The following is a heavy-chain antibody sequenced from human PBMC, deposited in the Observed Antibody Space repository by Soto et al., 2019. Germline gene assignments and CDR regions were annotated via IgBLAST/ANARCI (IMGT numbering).Heavy chain of an antibody. CDR3: ARYRYSYGLQAASFDY. Sequence: PSETLSLTCAVYGGSFSGYYWSWIRQPPGKGLEWIGEINHSGSTNYNPSLKSRVTISVDTSKNQFSLKLSSVTAADTAVYYCARYRYSYGLQAASFDYWGQGNLVTVSS. D-gene: IGHD5-18*01. J-gene: IGHJ4*02. CDR2: INHSGST. CDR1: GGSFSGYY. V-gene: IGHV4-34*01.